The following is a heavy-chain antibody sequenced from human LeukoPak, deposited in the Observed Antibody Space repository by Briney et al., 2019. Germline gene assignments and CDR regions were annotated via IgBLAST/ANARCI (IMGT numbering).Heavy chain of an antibody. J-gene: IGHJ4*02. CDR1: GYTFSSYY. V-gene: IGHV1-46*01. D-gene: IGHD4-23*01. Sequence: ASVKVSCKASGYTFSSYYMHWVRQAPGQGLEWVGLINPTGDSTDYAQNFRGRVTMTRDTSTSTVYMDLSSLRSEDTAVYYCAREASGGYFDYWGQGTLVTVSS. CDR2: INPTGDST. CDR3: AREASGGYFDY.